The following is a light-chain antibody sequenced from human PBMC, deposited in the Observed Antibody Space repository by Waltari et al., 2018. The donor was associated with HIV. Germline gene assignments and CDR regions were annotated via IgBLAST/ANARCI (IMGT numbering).Light chain of an antibody. J-gene: IGLJ2*01. V-gene: IGLV1-44*01. CDR3: ASWEDSLHGPV. Sequence: QSVLTQPPSASGTPGQRVTISCSGSSSNIGNNPVEWYQQLPGTAPKLLIYSRNQRPAGVPDRIAGSKWGTSASLAIGGVQSDDEADYDCASWEDSLHGPVFGGGTKLTVL. CDR2: SRN. CDR1: SSNIGNNP.